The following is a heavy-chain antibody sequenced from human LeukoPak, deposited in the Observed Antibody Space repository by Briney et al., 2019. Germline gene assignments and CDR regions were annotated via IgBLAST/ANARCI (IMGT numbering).Heavy chain of an antibody. D-gene: IGHD6-13*01. Sequence: ASVKVSCKASGGTFSSYAISWVRQAPGQGLEWMGRIIPILGIANYAQKFQGRVTITADKSTSTAYMELSSLRSEDMAVYYCAREEQLVLSRVYGMDVWGQGTTVTVSS. CDR3: AREEQLVLSRVYGMDV. CDR2: IIPILGIA. J-gene: IGHJ6*02. V-gene: IGHV1-69*04. CDR1: GGTFSSYA.